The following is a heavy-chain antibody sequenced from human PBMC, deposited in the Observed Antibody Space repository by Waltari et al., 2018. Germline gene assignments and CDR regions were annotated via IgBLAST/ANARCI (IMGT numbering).Heavy chain of an antibody. CDR1: GGSFSGYY. J-gene: IGHJ6*03. V-gene: IGHV4-34*01. CDR2: INHSGST. D-gene: IGHD3-9*01. CDR3: ARVGGGITISSYYYYMDV. Sequence: QVQLQQWGAGLLKPSETLSLTCAVSGGSFSGYYWSWIRQPQGKGLEWIGEINHSGSTNYNPSLKSRVTISVDTSKNQFSLKLSSVTAADTAVYYCARVGGGITISSYYYYMDVWGKGTTVTISS.